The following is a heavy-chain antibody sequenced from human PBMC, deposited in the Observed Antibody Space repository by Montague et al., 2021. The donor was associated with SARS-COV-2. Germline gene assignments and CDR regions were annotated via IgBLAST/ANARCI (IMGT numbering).Heavy chain of an antibody. CDR1: GFTFSSHW. J-gene: IGHJ4*02. D-gene: IGHD3-16*02. V-gene: IGHV3-7*01. CDR2: IKQDGSEK. CDR3: AREVIMITFGGVIAQPPFDY. Sequence: SLRLSRAASGFTFSSHWMSWVRQAPGMGLEWVANIKQDGSEKSYVDSVKGRFTISRDNAKNSLYLQMNSLRAEDTAVYYCAREVIMITFGGVIAQPPFDYWGQGTLVTVSS.